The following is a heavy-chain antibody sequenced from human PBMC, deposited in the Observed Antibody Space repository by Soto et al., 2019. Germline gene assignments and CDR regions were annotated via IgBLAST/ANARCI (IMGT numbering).Heavy chain of an antibody. V-gene: IGHV3-9*01. CDR1: GFTFDDYA. CDR2: ISWNSGSI. J-gene: IGHJ1*01. D-gene: IGHD6-13*01. CDR3: AKDLYAGTGYFQH. Sequence: PGGSLRLSCAASGFTFDDYAMHWVRQAPGKGLEWVSGISWNSGSIGYADSVKGRFTISRDNAKNSLYLQMNSLRAEDTALYYCAKDLYAGTGYFQHWGQGTLVTVSS.